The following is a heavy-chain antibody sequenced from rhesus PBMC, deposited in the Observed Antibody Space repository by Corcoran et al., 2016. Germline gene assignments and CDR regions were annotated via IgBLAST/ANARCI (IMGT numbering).Heavy chain of an antibody. D-gene: IGHD6-25*01. CDR1: GGSISSYW. Sequence: QVQLQESGPGVVKPSETLSLTCAVSGGSISSYWWGWIRQPPGKGLEWIGQIYGGGGSTSNNPSLKSRVTMSGDTSKNQFSRKLSSVTAADTAVYYCAKGGGSWNPKFDYWGQGVLVTVSS. CDR3: AKGGGSWNPKFDY. V-gene: IGHV4-147*01. J-gene: IGHJ4*01. CDR2: IYGGGGST.